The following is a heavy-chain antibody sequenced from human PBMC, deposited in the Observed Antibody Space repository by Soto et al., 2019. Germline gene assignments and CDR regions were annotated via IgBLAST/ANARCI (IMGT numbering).Heavy chain of an antibody. CDR1: GYTFTRYY. CDR2: INPSGGST. V-gene: IGHV1-46*01. CDR3: ARAKNPYYYDSSGYYFQAHGFDI. J-gene: IGHJ3*02. D-gene: IGHD3-22*01. Sequence: GASVKGSCKASGYTFTRYYMHWVRQAPGQGLEWMGIINPSGGSTSYAQKFQGRVTMTRDTSTSTVYMELSSLRSEDTAVYYCARAKNPYYYDSSGYYFQAHGFDIWGQGTMVTVSS.